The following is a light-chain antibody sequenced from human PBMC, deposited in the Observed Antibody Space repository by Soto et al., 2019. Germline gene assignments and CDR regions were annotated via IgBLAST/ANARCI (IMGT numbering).Light chain of an antibody. CDR2: EVT. J-gene: IGLJ2*01. CDR3: SSYAGSNNFGV. Sequence: QSALTQPPSVSGSPGQSVTISCTGTSSDVGDYNYVSWYQHQPDKAPKLMIYEVTKRPSGVPDRFSGSKSGNTASLTVSGLQAEDEDDYYCSSYAGSNNFGVFGGGTKLTVL. CDR1: SSDVGDYNY. V-gene: IGLV2-8*01.